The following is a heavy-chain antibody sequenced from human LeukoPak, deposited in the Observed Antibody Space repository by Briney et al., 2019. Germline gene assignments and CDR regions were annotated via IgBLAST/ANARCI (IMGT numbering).Heavy chain of an antibody. V-gene: IGHV3-23*01. CDR2: ISGSGDQT. CDR1: GFTFSTYV. J-gene: IGHJ1*01. Sequence: GGSLRLSCAASGFTFSTYVMSWVRQAPGKGLEWVSAISGSGDQTYYADSVKGRFTFSRDNSNNILHLQMHSLRADDTAVYYCATQPESYGDSASYFHHWGQGTLVTVSS. CDR3: ATQPESYGDSASYFHH. D-gene: IGHD4-17*01.